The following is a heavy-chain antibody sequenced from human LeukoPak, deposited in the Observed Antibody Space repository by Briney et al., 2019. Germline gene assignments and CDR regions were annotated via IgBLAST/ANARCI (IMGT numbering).Heavy chain of an antibody. V-gene: IGHV3-66*02. J-gene: IGHJ6*03. CDR2: IYSGGST. CDR1: GFTVSSNY. Sequence: PGGSLRLSCAASGFTVSSNYMSWVRQAPGKGLEWVSVIYSGGSTYYADSVKGRFTISRDNSKNTLYLQVNSLRAEDTAVYYCARDQPRYYMDVWGKGTTVTVSS. CDR3: ARDQPRYYMDV.